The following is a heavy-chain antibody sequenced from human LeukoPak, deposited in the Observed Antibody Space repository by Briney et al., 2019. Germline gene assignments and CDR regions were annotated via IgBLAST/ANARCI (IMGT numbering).Heavy chain of an antibody. V-gene: IGHV3-23*01. CDR1: GFTFSSFA. CDR2: ISATGGST. J-gene: IGHJ5*02. CDR3: AKEPDDILTGYCDH. Sequence: TGGSLRLSCAASGFTFSSFAMTWVRQAPGKGLEWVSAISATGGSTYYAGYVKGRFTISRDNSKNTLFLQMNGLRAEDTAVYYCAKEPDDILTGYCDHWGQGTLVTVSS. D-gene: IGHD3-9*01.